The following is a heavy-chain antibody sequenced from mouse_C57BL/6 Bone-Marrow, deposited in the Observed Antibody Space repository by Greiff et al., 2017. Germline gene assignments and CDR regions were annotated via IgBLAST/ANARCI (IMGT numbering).Heavy chain of an antibody. D-gene: IGHD2-1*01. V-gene: IGHV5-12*01. Sequence: DVQLVESGGGLVQPGGSLKLSCAASGFTFSDYYMYWVRQTPEKRLEWVAYISNGGGSTYYPDTVKGRFTISRDNAKNTLYLQMSRLKSEDTAMYYCARHDDGNTWFAYWGQGTLVTVSA. CDR2: ISNGGGST. CDR3: ARHDDGNTWFAY. CDR1: GFTFSDYY. J-gene: IGHJ3*01.